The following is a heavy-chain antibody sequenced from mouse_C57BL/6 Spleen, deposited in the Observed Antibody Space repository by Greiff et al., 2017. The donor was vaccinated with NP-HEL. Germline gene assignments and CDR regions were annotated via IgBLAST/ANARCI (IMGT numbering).Heavy chain of an antibody. Sequence: VQLQQSVAELVRPGASVKLSCTASGFNIKNTYMHWVKQRPEQGLEWIGRLDPANGNTKYAPHFPGKATITADTASNTAYLQLSSLTSEDTAIYYCARPGVGRRDYYARDYWGQGTSVTVSS. CDR1: GFNIKNTY. V-gene: IGHV14-3*01. CDR3: ARPGVGRRDYYARDY. J-gene: IGHJ4*01. D-gene: IGHD4-1*01. CDR2: LDPANGNT.